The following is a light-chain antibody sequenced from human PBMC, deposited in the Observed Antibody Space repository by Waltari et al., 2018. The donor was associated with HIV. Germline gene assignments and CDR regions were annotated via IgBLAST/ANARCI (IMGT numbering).Light chain of an antibody. Sequence: QAVVTQEPSLSVSPGETVTLTCTSFTGFITRGQFPYWFLMKEGHDPRTLIYDSEKRHACTPGLFSGSIVGGKATLTLLGAQPEDEGDYYCLISYNGVRVFGGGTKLTV. CDR3: LISYNGVRV. V-gene: IGLV7-46*02. CDR1: TGFITRGQF. CDR2: DSE. J-gene: IGLJ2*01.